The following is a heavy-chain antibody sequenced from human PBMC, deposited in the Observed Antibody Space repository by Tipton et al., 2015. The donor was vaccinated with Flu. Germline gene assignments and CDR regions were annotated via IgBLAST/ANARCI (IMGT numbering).Heavy chain of an antibody. J-gene: IGHJ5*02. V-gene: IGHV4-31*03. CDR1: GGSLSSCGYY. Sequence: LRLSCIVSGGSLSSCGYYWSWIRQHPGKGLEWIGYIYYSGSTYYNPSLKSRVTISVDTSKNQFSLKLTSVTAADTAVYYCVRGGGSSSGRWFDPWGRGTLVTVSS. D-gene: IGHD3-10*01. CDR2: IYYSGST. CDR3: VRGGGSSSGRWFDP.